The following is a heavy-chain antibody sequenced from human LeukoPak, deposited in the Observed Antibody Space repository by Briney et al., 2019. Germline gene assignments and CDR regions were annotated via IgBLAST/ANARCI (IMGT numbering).Heavy chain of an antibody. D-gene: IGHD3-16*01. V-gene: IGHV3-33*08. Sequence: GGSLRLSCAASGFTFSNYAMSWVRQAPGKGLEWAAVIWYDGSNKYYADSVKGRFTISRDNSKNTLYLQMNSLRAEDTAVYYCARDSTVCPFDYWGQGTLVTVSS. CDR1: GFTFSNYA. CDR3: ARDSTVCPFDY. CDR2: IWYDGSNK. J-gene: IGHJ4*02.